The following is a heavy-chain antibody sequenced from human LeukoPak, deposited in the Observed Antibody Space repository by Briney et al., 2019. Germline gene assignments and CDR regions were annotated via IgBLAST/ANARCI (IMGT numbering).Heavy chain of an antibody. CDR3: ARGEGEYQLADY. Sequence: SVKVSCKASGGTFSSYAISWVRQAPGQGLEWMGRIIPIFGIPNYAQKFQGRVTIIADKSTSTAYMELSSLRSEDTAVYYCARGEGEYQLADYWGQGTLVTVSS. J-gene: IGHJ4*02. D-gene: IGHD2-2*01. CDR2: IIPIFGIP. CDR1: GGTFSSYA. V-gene: IGHV1-69*04.